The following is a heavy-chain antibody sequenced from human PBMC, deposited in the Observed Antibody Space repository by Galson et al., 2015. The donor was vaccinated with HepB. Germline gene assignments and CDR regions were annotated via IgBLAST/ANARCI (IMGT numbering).Heavy chain of an antibody. D-gene: IGHD3-16*02. CDR2: ISANSGDT. V-gene: IGHV1-18*04. J-gene: IGHJ4*02. Sequence: SVKVSCKASGYKFTDNGISWVRQAPGQGLEWLGWISANSGDTKYIQRLQGRVTMTRDTSTSTPYMELRRLRSDDTAVYYCARDRSHSLDYWGQGTLVTVSS. CDR3: ARDRSHSLDY. CDR1: GYKFTDNG.